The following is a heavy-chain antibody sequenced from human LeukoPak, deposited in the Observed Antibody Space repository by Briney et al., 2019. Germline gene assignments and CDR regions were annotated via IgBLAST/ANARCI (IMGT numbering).Heavy chain of an antibody. Sequence: GGSLRLSCAASGFTFSSYEMNWVRQAPGKGLEWVSYISSSGSTIYYADSVKGRFTISRDNSKNTLYLQMNSLRAEDTAVYYCAKDKKSGAPFDYWGQGTLVTVSS. J-gene: IGHJ4*02. CDR2: ISSSGSTI. D-gene: IGHD1-26*01. V-gene: IGHV3-48*03. CDR1: GFTFSSYE. CDR3: AKDKKSGAPFDY.